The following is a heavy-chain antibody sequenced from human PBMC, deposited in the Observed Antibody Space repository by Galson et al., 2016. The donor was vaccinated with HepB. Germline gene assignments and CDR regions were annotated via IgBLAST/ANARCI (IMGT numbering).Heavy chain of an antibody. CDR3: AKDMSYRIRGGFDY. V-gene: IGHV3-33*06. D-gene: IGHD3-16*01. Sequence: SLRLSCAASGFTFSNYGMHWVRQAPGKGLEWVAGLKKDGSNRDYTDSVTGRFIISRDNSKTKLYLQMNSLTAEDTALYYCAKDMSYRIRGGFDYGGPGTLVIVSS. CDR1: GFTFSNYG. CDR2: LKKDGSNR. J-gene: IGHJ4*02.